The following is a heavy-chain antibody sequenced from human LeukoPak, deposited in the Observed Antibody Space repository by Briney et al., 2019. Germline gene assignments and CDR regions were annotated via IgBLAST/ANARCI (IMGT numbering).Heavy chain of an antibody. J-gene: IGHJ5*02. Sequence: SETLSLTCTVSGDSISSYYWSWIRQPPGKGLEWIGYIYYSGSTKYNPSLKSRVTMSLDTSKSQFSLKLNSVTAADTAVYYCSRESGPYCPFGHWGQGTLVAITS. D-gene: IGHD1-26*01. V-gene: IGHV4-59*01. CDR2: IYYSGST. CDR3: SRESGPYCPFGH. CDR1: GDSISSYY.